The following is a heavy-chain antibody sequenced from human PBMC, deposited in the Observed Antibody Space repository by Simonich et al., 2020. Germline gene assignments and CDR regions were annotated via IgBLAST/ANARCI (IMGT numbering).Heavy chain of an antibody. CDR3: ARASRGTWWYYYFDY. J-gene: IGHJ4*02. CDR2: NSAYNGNT. D-gene: IGHD2-15*01. CDR1: GYTFTSYG. V-gene: IGHV1-18*01. Sequence: QVQLVQSGAEVKKPGASVKVSCKASGYTFTSYGISWVRQAPGQGLEWMGWNSAYNGNTNYAPKLQGRVTMTTDTSTSTAYMELRSLRSDDTAVYYCARASRGTWWYYYFDYWGQGTLVTVSS.